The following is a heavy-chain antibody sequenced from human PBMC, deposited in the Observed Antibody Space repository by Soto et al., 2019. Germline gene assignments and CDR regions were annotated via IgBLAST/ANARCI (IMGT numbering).Heavy chain of an antibody. Sequence: SETLSLTCTVSGGSISSGGYYWSWIRQHPGKGLEWIGYIYYSGSTYYNPSLKSRVTISVDTSKNQFSLKLSSVTAADTAVYYCAESIAGYYYGMDVWGQGTTVTVSS. CDR3: AESIAGYYYGMDV. J-gene: IGHJ6*02. CDR1: GGSISSGGYY. CDR2: IYYSGST. D-gene: IGHD3-22*01. V-gene: IGHV4-31*03.